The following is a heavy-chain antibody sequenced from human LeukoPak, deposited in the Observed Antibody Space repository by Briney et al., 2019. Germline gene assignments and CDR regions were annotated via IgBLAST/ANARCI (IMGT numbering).Heavy chain of an antibody. D-gene: IGHD2-15*01. CDR3: ASPLGYCSGGSCGY. J-gene: IGHJ4*02. CDR2: INPNSGGT. Sequence: ASVKVSCKASGYTFTGYYVHWVRQAPGQGLEWMGRINPNSGGTNYAQKFQGRVTMTRDTSISTAYMELSRLRSDDTAVYYCASPLGYCSGGSCGYWGQGTLVTVSS. V-gene: IGHV1-2*06. CDR1: GYTFTGYY.